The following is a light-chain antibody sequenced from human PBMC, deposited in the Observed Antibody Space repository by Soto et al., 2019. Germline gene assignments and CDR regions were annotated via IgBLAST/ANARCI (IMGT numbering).Light chain of an antibody. CDR3: SSYTSSSTLI. CDR2: EVS. V-gene: IGLV2-14*01. CDR1: SSDVGGYNY. Sequence: QSVLTQPASVSGSPGQSITISCSGTSSDVGGYNYVSWYQQHPGKAPKLMMYEVSNRPSGVSNRFSGSKSDNTASLTISGLQAEDEAYYYCSSYTSSSTLIFGGGTKVTVL. J-gene: IGLJ2*01.